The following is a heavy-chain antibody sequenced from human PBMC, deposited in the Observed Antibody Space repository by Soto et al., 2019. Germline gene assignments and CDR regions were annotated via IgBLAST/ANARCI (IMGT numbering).Heavy chain of an antibody. J-gene: IGHJ5*02. CDR1: GGIFSSFS. V-gene: IGHV1-69*01. Sequence: QVQLVQSGAEVKTPGSSVEVSCKASGGIFSSFSITWVRQVPGHGLEWMGGTIPMTGTPNYAEKFQGRLTLTADASTRTAYLVLSSLKSEDTAVYYCARGPILPGATSWLDPWGQGTVVIVSS. CDR2: TIPMTGTP. CDR3: ARGPILPGATSWLDP. D-gene: IGHD2-2*01.